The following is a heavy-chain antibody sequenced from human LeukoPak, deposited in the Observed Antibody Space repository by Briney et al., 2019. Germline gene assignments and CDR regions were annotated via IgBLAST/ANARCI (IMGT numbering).Heavy chain of an antibody. V-gene: IGHV3-23*01. CDR1: GFTFSSYG. J-gene: IGHJ4*02. CDR3: AKDRRLAAFDY. CDR2: ITGRGENI. Sequence: GSLRLSCTASGFTFSSYGMNWVRQAPGKGPEWVSGITGRGENIYYAGSVKGRFTISRDNSKNTLYLQMNSLRAEDTAVYYCAKDRRLAAFDYGGQGTLVTVSS. D-gene: IGHD4-17*01.